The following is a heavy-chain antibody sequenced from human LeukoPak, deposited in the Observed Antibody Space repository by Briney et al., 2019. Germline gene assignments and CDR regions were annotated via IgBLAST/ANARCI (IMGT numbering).Heavy chain of an antibody. CDR3: AKDGLNSSPTAN. J-gene: IGHJ4*02. CDR1: GFIFSSYG. D-gene: IGHD6-13*01. V-gene: IGHV3-30*02. CDR2: TRYDGSNK. Sequence: PGGSLRLSCAGSGFIFSSYGMHWVRQAPGKGLEWVAFTRYDGSNKYYADSVKGRFTISRDNSKNTLYLQMNSLRAEDTAVYYCAKDGLNSSPTANWGQGTLVTVSS.